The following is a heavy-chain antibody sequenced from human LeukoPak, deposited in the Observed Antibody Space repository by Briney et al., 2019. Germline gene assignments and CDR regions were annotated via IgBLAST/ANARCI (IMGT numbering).Heavy chain of an antibody. D-gene: IGHD5-12*01. Sequence: LPGGSLRLSCAASGFTFISYGMHWVRQAPGKGLEWVTFIRYDGSNKYYADSVKGRFIISRDNSKNTLYLQMNSLRAEDTAVYYCAKDTVKVTTIRRVPHYMDVWGKGTTVTISS. CDR3: AKDTVKVTTIRRVPHYMDV. CDR1: GFTFISYG. J-gene: IGHJ6*03. V-gene: IGHV3-30*02. CDR2: IRYDGSNK.